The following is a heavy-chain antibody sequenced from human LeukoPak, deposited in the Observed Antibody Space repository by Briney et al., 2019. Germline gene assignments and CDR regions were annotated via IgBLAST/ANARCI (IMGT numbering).Heavy chain of an antibody. J-gene: IGHJ4*02. V-gene: IGHV1-46*01. Sequence: ASVKVSCKASGYTFTSYYMHWVRHAPGQGLEWMGIINPSGGSTSYAQKFQGRVTMTRDMSTSTVYMELSSLRSEDTAVYYCAREPQQGSGADYWGQGTLVTVSS. CDR3: AREPQQGSGADY. D-gene: IGHD6-19*01. CDR1: GYTFTSYY. CDR2: INPSGGST.